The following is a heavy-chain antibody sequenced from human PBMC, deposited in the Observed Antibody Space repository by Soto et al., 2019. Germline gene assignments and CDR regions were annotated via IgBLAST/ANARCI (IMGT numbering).Heavy chain of an antibody. V-gene: IGHV3-33*01. Sequence: PGGSLRLSCAASGFTFSSYGMHWVRQAPGKGLEWVAVIWYDGSNKYYADSVKGRFTISRDNSKNTLYLQMNSLRAEDTAVYYCTRAPPAWPGPTDFDYWGQGTLVTVSS. J-gene: IGHJ4*02. CDR1: GFTFSSYG. CDR2: IWYDGSNK. D-gene: IGHD1-26*01. CDR3: TRAPPAWPGPTDFDY.